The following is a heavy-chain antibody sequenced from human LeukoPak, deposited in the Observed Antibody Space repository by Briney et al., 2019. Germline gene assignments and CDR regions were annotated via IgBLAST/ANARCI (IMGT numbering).Heavy chain of an antibody. CDR2: MNPDSGNT. V-gene: IGHV1-8*01. J-gene: IGHJ4*02. D-gene: IGHD6-13*01. Sequence: GASVKVSCTSPGHTFTSYDINWVRQATGQGLEWMGWMNPDSGNTGYAQKFQGRVTMTRNPSISTAYMELSSLTSEDTAVYYCARRIAAAGVGIVYWGQGTLVTVSS. CDR1: GHTFTSYD. CDR3: ARRIAAAGVGIVY.